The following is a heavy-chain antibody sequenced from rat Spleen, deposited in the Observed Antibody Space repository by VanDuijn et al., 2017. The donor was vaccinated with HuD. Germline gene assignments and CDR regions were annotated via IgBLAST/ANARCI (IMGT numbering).Heavy chain of an antibody. CDR2: ITNTGGST. D-gene: IGHD4-2*01. V-gene: IGHV5-31*01. J-gene: IGHJ3*01. CDR3: ASRTGNWFAY. Sequence: EVQLVESGGGLVQPGRSLKLSCVASGFTFKNYWMTWIRQAPGKGLEWVASITNTGGSTYYPDSVKGRFTVSRDNVKSTLYLQMNSLRSEDTATYYCASRTGNWFAYWGQGTLVTVSS. CDR1: GFTFKNYW.